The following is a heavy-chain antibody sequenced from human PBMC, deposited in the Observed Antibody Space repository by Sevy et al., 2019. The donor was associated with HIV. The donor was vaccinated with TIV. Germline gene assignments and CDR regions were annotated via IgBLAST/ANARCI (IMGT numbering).Heavy chain of an antibody. D-gene: IGHD3-3*01. V-gene: IGHV3-23*01. CDR2: VSGSGDSA. CDR1: GITLSNHA. J-gene: IGHJ4*02. Sequence: GGSLRLSCAASGITLSNHAMSWVRQAPGKGLEWVLTVSGSGDSAYYADSVRGRFSISRDNYKNSLYLQMNSLRAEDTAVYYCAKNPRIYYDFWSGYLPSFYFDYWGQGILVTVSP. CDR3: AKNPRIYYDFWSGYLPSFYFDY.